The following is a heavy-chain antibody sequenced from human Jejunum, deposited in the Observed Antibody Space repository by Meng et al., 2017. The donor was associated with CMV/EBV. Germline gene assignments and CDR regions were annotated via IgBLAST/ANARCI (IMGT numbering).Heavy chain of an antibody. CDR2: IYTSGST. Sequence: QGQLQESGPGLLKPSETLSLTCSVSGGSMISYYWSWIRQPAGKGLEWIGHIYTSGSTNYSPSLKSRVTMSLDTAKNQFSLKVSSVTAADTAVYYCARLSKDGWSTFDYWGQGTLVTVSS. J-gene: IGHJ4*02. CDR1: GGSMISYY. CDR3: ARLSKDGWSTFDY. V-gene: IGHV4-4*07. D-gene: IGHD6-19*01.